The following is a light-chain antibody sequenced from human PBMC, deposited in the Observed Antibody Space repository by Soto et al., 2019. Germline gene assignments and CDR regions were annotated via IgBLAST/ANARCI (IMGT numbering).Light chain of an antibody. CDR1: QGIGSW. CDR2: GAS. V-gene: IGKV1-12*01. J-gene: IGKJ5*01. Sequence: DIQMTQSPSSVSASVGDRVTITCRASQGIGSWLAWYQQKPGKAPELLIYGASNLQSGVPSRFSGSGSGTDFTPTISSLQPEDFATYYCQQASSFPITFGQGTRLEIK. CDR3: QQASSFPIT.